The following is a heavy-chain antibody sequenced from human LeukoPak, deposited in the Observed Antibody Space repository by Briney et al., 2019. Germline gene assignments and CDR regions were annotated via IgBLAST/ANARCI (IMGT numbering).Heavy chain of an antibody. CDR3: ARDAGDCSGGSCYGLDY. D-gene: IGHD2-15*01. CDR2: ISSSSDYI. J-gene: IGHJ4*02. V-gene: IGHV3-21*01. CDR1: GFTLSSYT. Sequence: GGSLRLSCAASGFTLSSYTMNWVRQSPGKGLEWVSSISSSSDYIYYADSLKGRFTISRDNAKNSLYLQMNSLRAEDTAVYYCARDAGDCSGGSCYGLDYWGRGTLVTVSS.